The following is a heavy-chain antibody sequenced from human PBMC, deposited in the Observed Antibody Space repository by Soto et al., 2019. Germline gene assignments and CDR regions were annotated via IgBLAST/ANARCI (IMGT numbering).Heavy chain of an antibody. D-gene: IGHD3-22*01. J-gene: IGHJ3*02. Sequence: ASVEVSCKASGYTFTSYGISWVRQAPGQGLEWMGWISAYNGNTNYAQKLQGRVTMTTDTSTSTAYMELRSLRSDDTAVYYCARVGGPDDYDSSGYPTTEGAFDIWGQGTMVTVSS. CDR1: GYTFTSYG. CDR2: ISAYNGNT. CDR3: ARVGGPDDYDSSGYPTTEGAFDI. V-gene: IGHV1-18*04.